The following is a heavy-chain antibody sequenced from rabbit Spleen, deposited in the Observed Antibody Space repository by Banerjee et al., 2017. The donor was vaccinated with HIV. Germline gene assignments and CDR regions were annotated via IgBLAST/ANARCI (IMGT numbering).Heavy chain of an antibody. Sequence: QSLEESGGDLVKPGASLTLTCIASGVSFSGDSYMCWVRQAPGKGLEWIACIDTGSSGFTYLASWAKGRFTISKTSSTTVTLQMTSLTAADTATYFCARDTSSSFSSYGMDLWGQGTLVTVS. CDR2: IDTGSSGFT. J-gene: IGHJ6*01. V-gene: IGHV1S40*01. D-gene: IGHD1-1*01. CDR1: GVSFSGDSY. CDR3: ARDTSSSFSSYGMDL.